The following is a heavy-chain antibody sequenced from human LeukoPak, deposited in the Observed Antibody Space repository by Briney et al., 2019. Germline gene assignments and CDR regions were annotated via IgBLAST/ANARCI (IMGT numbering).Heavy chain of an antibody. D-gene: IGHD3-3*01. CDR2: MNPNSGNT. V-gene: IGHV1-8*01. J-gene: IGHJ5*02. Sequence: ASVKVSCKASGYTFTSYDINLVRQATGQGLEWMGWMNPNSGNTGYAQKFQGRVTMTRNTSISTAYMELSSLRSEDTAVYYCARHIKDDDDHNWFDPGGQGTLVTVSS. CDR3: ARHIKDDDDHNWFDP. CDR1: GYTFTSYD.